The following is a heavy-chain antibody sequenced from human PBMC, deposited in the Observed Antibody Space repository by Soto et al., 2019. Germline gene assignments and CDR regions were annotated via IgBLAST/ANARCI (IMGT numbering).Heavy chain of an antibody. CDR3: AKDWVGGSNKYYFEY. CDR1: GFTFRDYG. V-gene: IGHV3-30*18. D-gene: IGHD1-26*01. Sequence: LRLSCVASGFTFRDYGMHWVRQAPGKGLEWVAGISHHGLKEHYADSVKGRFTISRDNSKKTVYLQLNSLRGDDTAVYYCAKDWVGGSNKYYFEYWGQGTMVTVSS. CDR2: ISHHGLKE. J-gene: IGHJ4*02.